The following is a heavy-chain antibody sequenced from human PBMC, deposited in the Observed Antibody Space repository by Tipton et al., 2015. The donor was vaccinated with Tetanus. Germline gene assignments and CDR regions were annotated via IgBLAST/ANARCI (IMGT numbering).Heavy chain of an antibody. CDR2: IHPGESTI. D-gene: IGHD3-3*01. CDR1: GYSFSSYY. CDR3: ARRRSNSNLFFWFDP. Sequence: QLVQSGVEVKKPGESLRISCRASGYSFSSYYIAWVRQMPGRGLEWMGFIHPGESTITYSPSFQGLVTFSADTSINTDSLHWASLTYSDTAPYYFARRRSNSNLFFWFDPGGQGTPVTVSS. J-gene: IGHJ5*02. V-gene: IGHV5-51*01.